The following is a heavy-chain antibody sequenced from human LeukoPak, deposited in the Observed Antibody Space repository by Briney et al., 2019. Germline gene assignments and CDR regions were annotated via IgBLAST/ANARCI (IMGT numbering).Heavy chain of an antibody. CDR2: IIPIFGTA. J-gene: IGHJ6*03. V-gene: IGHV1-69*01. CDR1: GGTFSSYA. CDR3: ARAIDFHSRSWIRDYYYYYYMDV. Sequence: GASVKVSCKASGGTFSSYAISWVRQAPGQGLEWMGGIIPIFGTANYAQKFQGRVTITADESTSTAYMELSSLRSEDTAVYYCARAIDFHSRSWIRDYYYYYYMDVWGKGTTVTVSS. D-gene: IGHD6-13*01.